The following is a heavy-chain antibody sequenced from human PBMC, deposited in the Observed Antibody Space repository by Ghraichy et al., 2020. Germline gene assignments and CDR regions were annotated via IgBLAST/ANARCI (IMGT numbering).Heavy chain of an antibody. V-gene: IGHV4-61*02. J-gene: IGHJ5*02. CDR2: IYARGNT. CDR1: GGSISSGSYY. CDR3: AWTYSSSSHCFDP. Sequence: SETLSLTCTVSGGSISSGSYYWSWIRQPAGKGLEWIGRIYARGNTNYNSSLKRRVTMSVDTSKNQFSLKLSSVTAADTAVYYCAWTYSSSSHCFDPWGQGTLVTVSS. D-gene: IGHD6-6*01.